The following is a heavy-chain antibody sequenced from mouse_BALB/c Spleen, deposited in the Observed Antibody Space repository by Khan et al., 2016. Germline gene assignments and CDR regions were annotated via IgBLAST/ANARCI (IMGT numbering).Heavy chain of an antibody. CDR3: TRDHYGLYFGY. D-gene: IGHD1-2*01. CDR2: ISDGGTYT. J-gene: IGHJ2*01. V-gene: IGHV5-4*02. CDR1: GFTFSDYY. Sequence: EVELVESGGGLMKPGGSLKLSCAASGFTFSDYYMYWVRQTPEKRLEWVATISDGGTYTNYPDSVMGRFTISRDNAENILYLQMSSLKSEDTAMYYGTRDHYGLYFGYWGRGTTLTVAS.